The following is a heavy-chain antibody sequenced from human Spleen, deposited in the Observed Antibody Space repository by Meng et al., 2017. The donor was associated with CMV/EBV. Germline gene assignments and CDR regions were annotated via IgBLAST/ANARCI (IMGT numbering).Heavy chain of an antibody. D-gene: IGHD6-13*01. CDR1: GFTFSSYS. V-gene: IGHV3-48*04. J-gene: IGHJ6*02. CDR3: ARVGYSNAPAHYYYGLDV. Sequence: GESLKISCAASGFTFSSYSMNWVRQAPGKGLEWVSYISSSSSTIYYADSVKGRFTISRDNAKNSLYLQMNSLRAEDTAVYYCARVGYSNAPAHYYYGLDVWGQGTTVTVSS. CDR2: ISSSSSTI.